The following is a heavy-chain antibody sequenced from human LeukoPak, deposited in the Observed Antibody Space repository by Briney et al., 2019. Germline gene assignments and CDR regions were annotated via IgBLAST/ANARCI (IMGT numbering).Heavy chain of an antibody. J-gene: IGHJ5*02. CDR3: ARRLWFGAFGFDP. CDR2: IYHSGST. V-gene: IGHV4-30-2*01. CDR1: GGSISSGGYY. D-gene: IGHD3-10*01. Sequence: SETLSLTCTVSGGSISSGGYYWSWIRQPPGKSLEWIGYIYHSGSTYYNPSLKSRVTISVDRSKNQFSLKLSSVTAADTAVYYCARRLWFGAFGFDPWGQGTLVTVSS.